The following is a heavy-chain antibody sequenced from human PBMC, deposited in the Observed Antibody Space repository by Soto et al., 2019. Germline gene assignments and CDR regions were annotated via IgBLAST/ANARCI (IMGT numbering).Heavy chain of an antibody. Sequence: SQTLSLTCAISGDSVSSNSVAWNWIRQSPSRGLEWLGRTYYRSKWSNDYAVSVQSRITINPDTSKNQFSLQLDSATSEDTAVYYCARDSPGYGDYVPFDYWGQGTLVTVSS. CDR1: GDSVSSNSVA. CDR3: ARDSPGYGDYVPFDY. J-gene: IGHJ4*02. V-gene: IGHV6-1*01. CDR2: TYYRSKWSN. D-gene: IGHD4-17*01.